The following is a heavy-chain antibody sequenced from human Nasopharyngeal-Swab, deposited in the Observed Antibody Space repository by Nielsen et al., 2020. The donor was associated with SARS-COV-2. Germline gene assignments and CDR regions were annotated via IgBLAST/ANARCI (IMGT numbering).Heavy chain of an antibody. V-gene: IGHV3-21*01. CDR2: ISSSSSYI. CDR1: RFTFSSYS. D-gene: IGHD1-14*01. CDR3: ARGDRGY. Sequence: GESLKISCAASRFTFSSYSMNWVRQAPGKGLEWVSSISSSSSYIYYADSVKGRFTISRDNAKNSLYLQMNSLRAEDTAVYYCARGDRGYWGQGTLVTVSS. J-gene: IGHJ4*02.